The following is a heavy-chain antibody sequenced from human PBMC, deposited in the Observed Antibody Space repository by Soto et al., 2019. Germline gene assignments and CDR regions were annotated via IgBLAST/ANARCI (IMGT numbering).Heavy chain of an antibody. CDR1: GFIFGGNG. V-gene: IGHV3-33*01. Sequence: QVQLVESGGGVVQPGRSLRLSCAASGFIFGGNGMHWVRQAPGKGLEWVAMIWFDGSQPRYADSVQGRFIISRDNSKSRLDLEMNSLRVEDTAVYYCARDIGDNAYFDWSQGTLVTVSS. CDR3: ARDIGDNAYFD. CDR2: IWFDGSQP. J-gene: IGHJ4*02. D-gene: IGHD2-21*01.